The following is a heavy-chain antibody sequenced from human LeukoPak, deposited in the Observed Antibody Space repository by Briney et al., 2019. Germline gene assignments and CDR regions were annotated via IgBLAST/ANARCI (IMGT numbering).Heavy chain of an antibody. CDR3: ARVPVRGVISHDYYYYGMDV. D-gene: IGHD3-10*01. J-gene: IGHJ6*04. CDR1: GGSISSYY. Sequence: KSSETLSLTCTVSGGSISSYYWSWIRQPPGKGLEWIGYIYYSGSTNYNPSLKSRVTISVDTSKNQFSLKLSSVTAADTAVYYCARVPVRGVISHDYYYYGMDVWGKGTTVTVSS. CDR2: IYYSGST. V-gene: IGHV4-59*01.